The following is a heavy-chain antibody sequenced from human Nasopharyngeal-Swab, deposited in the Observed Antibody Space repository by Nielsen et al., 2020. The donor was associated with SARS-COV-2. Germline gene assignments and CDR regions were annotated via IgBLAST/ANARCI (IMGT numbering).Heavy chain of an antibody. CDR2: IHYTGYT. D-gene: IGHD2/OR15-2a*01. Sequence: WLREAPGKGLEWNGYIHYTGYTFYNPSVESRLIISQDTSQNQFCLRLSSVTAGDTAVYYCAREVMEQGISDAFDFWGQGTMVTVSS. CDR3: AREVMEQGISDAFDF. V-gene: IGHV4-31*02. J-gene: IGHJ3*01.